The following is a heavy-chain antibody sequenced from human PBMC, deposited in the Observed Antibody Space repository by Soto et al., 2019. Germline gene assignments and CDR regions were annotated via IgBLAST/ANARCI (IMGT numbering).Heavy chain of an antibody. J-gene: IGHJ4*02. CDR1: GGPISSSNW. D-gene: IGHD6-13*01. V-gene: IGHV4-4*02. CDR2: IYHSGST. CDR3: ARAAMGGSSWPLDY. Sequence: PSETLSLTCAVSGGPISSSNWWSWVRQPPGKGLEWIGEIYHSGSTNYNPSLKSRVTISVDKSKNQFSLKLSSVTAADTAVYYCARAAMGGSSWPLDYWGQGTLVTVS.